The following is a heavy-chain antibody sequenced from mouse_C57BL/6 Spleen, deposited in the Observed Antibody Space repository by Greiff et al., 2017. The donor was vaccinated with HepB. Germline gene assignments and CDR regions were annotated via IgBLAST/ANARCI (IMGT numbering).Heavy chain of an antibody. J-gene: IGHJ2*01. CDR1: GYAFSSSW. CDR2: IYPGDGDT. CDR3: ARIGSSLYFDY. Sequence: QVQLQQSGPELVKPGASVKISCKASGYAFSSSWMNWVKQRPGKGLEWIGRIYPGDGDTNYNGKFKGKATLTADKSSSTAYMQLSGLTSEDSAVYFCARIGSSLYFDYWGQGTTLTVSS. D-gene: IGHD1-1*01. V-gene: IGHV1-82*01.